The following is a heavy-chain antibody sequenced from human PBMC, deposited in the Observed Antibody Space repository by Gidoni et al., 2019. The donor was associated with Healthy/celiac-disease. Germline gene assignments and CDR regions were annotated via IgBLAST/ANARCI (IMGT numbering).Heavy chain of an antibody. J-gene: IGHJ4*02. Sequence: QVQLVQSGAEVKKPGASVKVSCKVSGYTLTALSMHWVRQAPGKGLEWMGGFDPEDGETIYAQKFQGRVTMTEDTSTDTAYMELSSLRSEDTAVYYCATVLVVPAAKGIFFGYWGQGTLVTVSS. V-gene: IGHV1-24*01. D-gene: IGHD2-2*01. CDR3: ATVLVVPAAKGIFFGY. CDR1: GYTLTALS. CDR2: FDPEDGET.